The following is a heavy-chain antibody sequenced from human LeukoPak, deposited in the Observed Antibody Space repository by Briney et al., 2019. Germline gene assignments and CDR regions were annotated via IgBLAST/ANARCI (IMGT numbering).Heavy chain of an antibody. CDR2: MNPNSGNT. D-gene: IGHD6-25*01. J-gene: IGHJ6*02. Sequence: GASVTVSCKASGYTFTSYDINWVRQATGQGLEWMGWMNPNSGNTGYAQKFQGRVTMTRNTSISTAYMELSSLRSEDTAVYYCARDSRAESRNYYYYGMDVWGQGTTVTVSS. CDR3: ARDSRAESRNYYYYGMDV. CDR1: GYTFTSYD. V-gene: IGHV1-8*01.